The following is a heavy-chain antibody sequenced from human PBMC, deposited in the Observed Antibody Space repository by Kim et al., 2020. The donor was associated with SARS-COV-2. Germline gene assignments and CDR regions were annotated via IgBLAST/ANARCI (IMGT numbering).Heavy chain of an antibody. J-gene: IGHJ4*02. D-gene: IGHD6-13*01. CDR1: GFTFSSYG. CDR2: ISYDGSNK. CDR3: AKDYSSSWYRGYFDY. V-gene: IGHV3-30*18. Sequence: GGSLRLSCAASGFTFSSYGMHWVRQAPGKGLEWVAVISYDGSNKYYADSVKGRFTISRDNSKNTLYLQMNSLRAEDTAVYYCAKDYSSSWYRGYFDYWGQGTLVTVSS.